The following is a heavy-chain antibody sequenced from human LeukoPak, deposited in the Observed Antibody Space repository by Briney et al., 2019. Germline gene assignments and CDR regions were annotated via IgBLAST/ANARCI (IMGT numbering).Heavy chain of an antibody. Sequence: SETLSLTCAVYGGSFSGYYWSWIRQPPGKGLEWIGEINHSGSTNYNPSLKSRVTISVDTSKNQFSLKLSSVTAADTAVYYCARTYCSSTSCYNPDYYYMDVWGKGTTVTVSS. CDR1: GGSFSGYY. D-gene: IGHD2-2*02. CDR2: INHSGST. CDR3: ARTYCSSTSCYNPDYYYMDV. J-gene: IGHJ6*03. V-gene: IGHV4-34*01.